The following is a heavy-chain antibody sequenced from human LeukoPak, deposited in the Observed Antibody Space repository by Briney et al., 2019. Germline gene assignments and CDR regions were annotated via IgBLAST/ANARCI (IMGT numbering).Heavy chain of an antibody. V-gene: IGHV3-48*03. J-gene: IGHJ6*03. CDR1: GFTFSSYE. Sequence: GGSLRLSCAASGFTFSSYEMNWVRQAPGKGLEWVSYISSSGSTIYYADSVKGRFTISRDNAKNSLYLQMNSLRAEDTAVYYCARERYPRRSWIYYYMDVWGKGTTVTISS. CDR2: ISSSGSTI. D-gene: IGHD1-1*01. CDR3: ARERYPRRSWIYYYMDV.